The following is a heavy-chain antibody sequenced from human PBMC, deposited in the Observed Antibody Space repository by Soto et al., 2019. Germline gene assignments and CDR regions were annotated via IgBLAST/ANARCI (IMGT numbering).Heavy chain of an antibody. J-gene: IGHJ5*02. D-gene: IGHD3-9*01. CDR1: GYTFTSYY. Sequence: GASVKVSCKASGYTFTSYYMHWVRQAPGQGLEWMGIINPSGGSTSYAQKFQGRVTMTRDTSTSTVYMELSSLRSEDTAVYYCARDRPADILTGLDWFAPWGQGTLVTVPS. V-gene: IGHV1-46*01. CDR2: INPSGGST. CDR3: ARDRPADILTGLDWFAP.